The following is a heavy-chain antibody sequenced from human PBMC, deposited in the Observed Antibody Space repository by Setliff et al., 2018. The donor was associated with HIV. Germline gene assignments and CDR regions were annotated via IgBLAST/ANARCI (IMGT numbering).Heavy chain of an antibody. Sequence: GGSLRLSCAASGFTFSSYAMSWVRQAPGKGLEWVSAISGSGGSTYYADSVKGRFTISRDNSKNTLYLQMNSLRAEDTAVYCCAKVGQSRIFGDYWGQGTLVTVSS. CDR3: AKVGQSRIFGDY. J-gene: IGHJ4*02. CDR2: ISGSGGST. CDR1: GFTFSSYA. V-gene: IGHV3-23*01. D-gene: IGHD3-10*01.